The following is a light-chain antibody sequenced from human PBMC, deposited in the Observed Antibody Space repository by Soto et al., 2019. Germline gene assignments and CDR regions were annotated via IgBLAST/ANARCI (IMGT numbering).Light chain of an antibody. Sequence: EIVLTQSPATLSLSPGERATLSCRASQSVSNILAWYQQKPGQAPRLLIYDASTRATGLPARFSDTGSGTEFTLTISRLEPEDFAVYYCQQYGSSPWTFGQGTKVDIK. CDR2: DAS. V-gene: IGKV3-20*01. CDR3: QQYGSSPWT. CDR1: QSVSNI. J-gene: IGKJ1*01.